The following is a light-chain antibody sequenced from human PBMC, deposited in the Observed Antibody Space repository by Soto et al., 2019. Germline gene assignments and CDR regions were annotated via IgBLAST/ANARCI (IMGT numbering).Light chain of an antibody. Sequence: SYELTQPPSVSVSPGQTASINCSGDKLGDKYACWYQQKPGQSHVLVIYQDSKRPSGIPERFSGSNSGNTATLTISGTQAMDEADYYCQAWDSSTANVFGTGTKVTVL. CDR3: QAWDSSTANV. CDR1: KLGDKY. V-gene: IGLV3-1*01. CDR2: QDS. J-gene: IGLJ1*01.